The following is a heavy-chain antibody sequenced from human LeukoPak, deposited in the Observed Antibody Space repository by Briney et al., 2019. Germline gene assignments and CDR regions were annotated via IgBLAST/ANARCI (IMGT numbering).Heavy chain of an antibody. Sequence: SGGSLRLSCAAAGFTFSDYWMSWVRQTPGKGLEWVANIKQDGSEKYYVDSVKGRFTISRDNAKNSLYLQMNSLRAEDTAVYFCAKRYCTSTNCYAFDDWGQGTLLTVSS. V-gene: IGHV3-7*01. CDR2: IKQDGSEK. CDR1: GFTFSDYW. J-gene: IGHJ4*02. D-gene: IGHD2-2*01. CDR3: AKRYCTSTNCYAFDD.